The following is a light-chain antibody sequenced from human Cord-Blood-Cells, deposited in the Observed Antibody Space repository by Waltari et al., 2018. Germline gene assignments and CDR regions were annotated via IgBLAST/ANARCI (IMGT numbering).Light chain of an antibody. CDR2: DTS. Sequence: QAVVTQEPSLTVSPGGTVTLTCGSSTGAVTSGHYPYWFQQKPGQAPGTLLYDTSNKHSWTPDRFSGSLLGGKAALTLSGAQAEDEAEYYCLLSYSGAREVFGGGTKLTVL. J-gene: IGLJ2*01. CDR1: TGAVTSGHY. CDR3: LLSYSGAREV. V-gene: IGLV7-46*01.